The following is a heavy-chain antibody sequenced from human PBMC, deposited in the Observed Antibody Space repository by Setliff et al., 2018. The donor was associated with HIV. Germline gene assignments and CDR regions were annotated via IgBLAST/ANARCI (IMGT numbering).Heavy chain of an antibody. J-gene: IGHJ4*02. CDR3: ARGGGFWSGQLDY. CDR2: IYYSVTT. CDR1: GYSISSGYY. D-gene: IGHD3-3*01. V-gene: IGHV4-38-2*01. Sequence: PSETLSLTCAVSGYSISSGYYWDWIRQPPGKGLEWIGSIYYSVTTYYNPSLKSRVTMPIDTPKNQFSLKLSSVTAADTAVYFCARGGGFWSGQLDYWGQGTLVTVSS.